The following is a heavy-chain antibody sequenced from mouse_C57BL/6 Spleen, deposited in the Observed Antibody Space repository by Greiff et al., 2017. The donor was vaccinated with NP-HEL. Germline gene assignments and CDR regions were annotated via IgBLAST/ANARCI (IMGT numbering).Heavy chain of an antibody. D-gene: IGHD2-4*01. Sequence: EVQLQQSGPELVKPGASVKISCKASGYTFTDYYMNWVKQSHGKSLEWIGDINPNNGGTSYNQKFKGKATLTVDTSSSTAYMELRSLTSEDSAVYYCARGDYRDYWGQGTTLTVSS. CDR2: INPNNGGT. CDR3: ARGDYRDY. J-gene: IGHJ2*01. V-gene: IGHV1-26*01. CDR1: GYTFTDYY.